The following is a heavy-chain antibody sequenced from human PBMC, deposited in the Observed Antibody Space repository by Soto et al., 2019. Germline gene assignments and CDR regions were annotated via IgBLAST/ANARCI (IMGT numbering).Heavy chain of an antibody. CDR1: GYTFTSYG. Sequence: GASVKVSCKASGYTFTSYGISWVRQAPGQGLEWMGWISAYNGNTNYAQKLQGRVTMTTDTSTSTAYMELRSLRSDDTAVYYCARTRSGVVIYIEIDYWGQGTLVTVS. J-gene: IGHJ4*02. CDR2: ISAYNGNT. CDR3: ARTRSGVVIYIEIDY. D-gene: IGHD3-3*01. V-gene: IGHV1-18*01.